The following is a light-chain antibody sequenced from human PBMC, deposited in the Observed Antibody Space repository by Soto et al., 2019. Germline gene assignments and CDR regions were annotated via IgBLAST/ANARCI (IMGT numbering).Light chain of an antibody. Sequence: DILMTQSPSSLSASAGDRAIITCRASQSISSNLTWYQQKLGQAPRLLIYATSNLQSGVPARFGGSGSGTDFTLTISSLYSEDFAVYYCQQYDVWPRTFGHGTKVDIK. J-gene: IGKJ1*01. CDR2: ATS. CDR3: QQYDVWPRT. CDR1: QSISSN. V-gene: IGKV1-39*01.